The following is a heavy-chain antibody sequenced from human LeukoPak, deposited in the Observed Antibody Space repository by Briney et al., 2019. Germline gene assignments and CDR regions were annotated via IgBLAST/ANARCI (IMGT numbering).Heavy chain of an antibody. CDR3: ARDGGYSAFDI. D-gene: IGHD5-12*01. CDR2: ISISGTAI. V-gene: IGHV3-48*02. J-gene: IGHJ3*02. Sequence: PGGSPRLSCAASGFTFNTYTMSWVRQAPGKGLEWLSYISISGTAIIYADSVRGRFTVSRDNAKNSQYLQMNSLRDEDTAVYYCARDGGYSAFDIWGQGTKVTVSS. CDR1: GFTFNTYT.